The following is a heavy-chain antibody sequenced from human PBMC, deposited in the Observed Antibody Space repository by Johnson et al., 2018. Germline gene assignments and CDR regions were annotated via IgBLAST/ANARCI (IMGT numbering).Heavy chain of an antibody. CDR2: ISYDGGNI. D-gene: IGHD6-13*01. V-gene: IGHV3-30*03. CDR3: AHQEGAAAGTGH. CDR1: GFTFSSYG. J-gene: IGHJ1*01. Sequence: QVQLVESGGGVVQPGRSLRLSCVASGFTFSSYGMHWVRQAPGKGLEWVAVISYDGGNIYYPNSVKVRFTISRDDSKNTLYLQMNSLRVEDTAVYYGAHQEGAAAGTGHWGQGTLVTVSS.